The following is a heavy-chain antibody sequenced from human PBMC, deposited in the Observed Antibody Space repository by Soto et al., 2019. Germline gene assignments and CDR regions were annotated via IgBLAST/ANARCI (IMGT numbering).Heavy chain of an antibody. CDR2: IYHSGST. Sequence: SETLSLTCAVSCGSTSPSNWWSWVRHPPGKGLEWIGEIYHSGSTNYNPSLKSRVTISVDKSKNQFSLKLSSVTAADTAVYYCARGLRYFDWLLPVFDYWGQGTLVTVS. CDR3: ARGLRYFDWLLPVFDY. J-gene: IGHJ4*02. CDR1: CGSTSPSNW. V-gene: IGHV4-4*02. D-gene: IGHD3-9*01.